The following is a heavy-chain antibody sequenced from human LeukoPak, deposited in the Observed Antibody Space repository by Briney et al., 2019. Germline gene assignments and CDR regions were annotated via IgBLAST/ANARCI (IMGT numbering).Heavy chain of an antibody. D-gene: IGHD3-3*01. J-gene: IGHJ6*03. CDR1: GFTFDDYA. CDR3: AEDINYDFWSGYDAMDV. V-gene: IGHV3-9*01. CDR2: ISWNSGSI. Sequence: GGSLRLSCAASGFTFDDYAMHWVRQAPGKGLEWVSGISWNSGSIGYADSVKGRFTISRDNAKNSLYLQMNSLRAEDTALYYCAEDINYDFWSGYDAMDVWGKGTTVTVSS.